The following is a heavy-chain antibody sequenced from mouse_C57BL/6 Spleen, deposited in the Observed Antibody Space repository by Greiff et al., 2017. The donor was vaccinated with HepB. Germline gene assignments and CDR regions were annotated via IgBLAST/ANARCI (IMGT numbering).Heavy chain of an antibody. V-gene: IGHV1-15*01. CDR2: IDPETGGT. D-gene: IGHD2-4*01. J-gene: IGHJ4*01. CDR1: GYTFTDYE. CDR3: TRCDDYDGAMDY. Sequence: VQLQQSGAELVRPGASVTLSCKASGYTFTDYEMHWVKQTPVHGLEWIGAIDPETGGTAYNQKFKGKAILTADKSSSTAYMELRSLTSEDSAVYYCTRCDDYDGAMDYWGQGTSVTVSS.